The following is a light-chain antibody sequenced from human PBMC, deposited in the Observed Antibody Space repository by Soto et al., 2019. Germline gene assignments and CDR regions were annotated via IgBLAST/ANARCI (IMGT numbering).Light chain of an antibody. CDR3: QQTYSTLYT. CDR1: QTIDRY. Sequence: DIQMTQSPSSLSASVGDRVTITCRASQTIDRYLNWYQHKPGKAPKLLIYLASSLQSGVPSRFSGSGSGTDSTLTISSLQPEDFATYYCQQTYSTLYTFGQGTKLDIK. CDR2: LAS. J-gene: IGKJ2*01. V-gene: IGKV1-39*01.